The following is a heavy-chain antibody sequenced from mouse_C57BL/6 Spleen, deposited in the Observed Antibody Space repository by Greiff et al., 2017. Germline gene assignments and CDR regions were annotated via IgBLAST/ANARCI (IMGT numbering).Heavy chain of an antibody. J-gene: IGHJ4*01. D-gene: IGHD2-4*01. Sequence: QVQLQQSGAELVKPGASVKLSCKASGYTFTSYWMHWVKQRPGQGLEWIGMIHPNSGSTNYNEKFKSKATLTVDKSSSTAYMQLSSLTSEDSAVYYCARGGDDYDAGFYAMDYWGQGTSVTVSS. CDR3: ARGGDDYDAGFYAMDY. CDR1: GYTFTSYW. V-gene: IGHV1-64*01. CDR2: IHPNSGST.